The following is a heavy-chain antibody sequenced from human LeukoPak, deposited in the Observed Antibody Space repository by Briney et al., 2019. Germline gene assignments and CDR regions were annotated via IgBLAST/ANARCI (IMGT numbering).Heavy chain of an antibody. V-gene: IGHV3-30*02. CDR2: IRYDGGNK. CDR1: GFAFSSYA. J-gene: IGHJ4*02. D-gene: IGHD6-13*01. CDR3: AKDSPRAGIAAAGTEVFDY. Sequence: PGTSLRLSCAASGFAFSSYAMHWVRQAPGKGLEWVAFIRYDGGNKYYADSVKGRFTISRDNSKNTLYLQMNSLRAEDTAVYYCAKDSPRAGIAAAGTEVFDYWGQGTLVTVSS.